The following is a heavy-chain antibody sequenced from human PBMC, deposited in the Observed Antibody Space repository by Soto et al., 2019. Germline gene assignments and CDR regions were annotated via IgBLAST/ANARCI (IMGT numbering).Heavy chain of an antibody. CDR1: GFTYEDSA. D-gene: IGHD3-10*01. J-gene: IGHJ4*02. V-gene: IGHV3-9*01. CDR3: AKARRGYYGSGSLDY. CDR2: IGWNSGSV. Sequence: EVQLVESGGGLVQPGGSLRLSCVGSGFTYEDSAMHWVRQVSGKGLEWVSGIGWNSGSVGYVDSVKGRFTISRDNAKNSLYLQMNSLRPEDTALYYCAKARRGYYGSGSLDYWGLGTLVTVSS.